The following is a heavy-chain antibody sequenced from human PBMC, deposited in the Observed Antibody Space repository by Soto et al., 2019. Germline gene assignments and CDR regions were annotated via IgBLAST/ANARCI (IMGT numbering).Heavy chain of an antibody. CDR3: AKSMYYWNDGFFDY. D-gene: IGHD1-1*01. V-gene: IGHV3-30*18. J-gene: IGHJ4*02. Sequence: SGGGVVQPGRSLRLSCAASGFTFSSYGMHWVRQAPGKGLEWVAIISYDGINKYYANSVKGRFTISRDNSKNTLYLQMNRLRAEDTAVYYCAKSMYYWNDGFFDYWGQGTLVTVPS. CDR1: GFTFSSYG. CDR2: ISYDGINK.